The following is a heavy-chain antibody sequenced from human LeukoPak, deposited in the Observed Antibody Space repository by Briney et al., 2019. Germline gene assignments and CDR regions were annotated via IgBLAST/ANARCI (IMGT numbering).Heavy chain of an antibody. V-gene: IGHV3-66*01. Sequence: PGGSLRPSCAASGFTVSSNYMSWVRQAPGKGLEWVSVIYSGGSTYYADSVKGRFTISRDNSKNTLYLQMNSLRAEDTAVYYCAKGVNGYSYGLDAFDIWGQGTMVTVSS. CDR2: IYSGGST. CDR3: AKGVNGYSYGLDAFDI. D-gene: IGHD5-18*01. CDR1: GFTVSSNY. J-gene: IGHJ3*02.